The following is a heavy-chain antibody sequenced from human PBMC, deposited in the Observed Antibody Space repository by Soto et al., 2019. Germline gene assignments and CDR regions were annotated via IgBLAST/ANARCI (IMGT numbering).Heavy chain of an antibody. CDR3: AKDGSHLSVAGTSPTSYFYGLAV. J-gene: IGHJ6*02. CDR2: VSYDGSIK. V-gene: IGHV3-30*18. D-gene: IGHD6-19*01. CDR1: EFTSSDYG. Sequence: RHSCGASEFTSSDYGTHRFRQNKGKGLEWVALVSYDGSIKYYADSVKGRFTISRDNSKNTLYLQMNSLRVEDTAVYYCAKDGSHLSVAGTSPTSYFYGLAVWGQGTTVTVSS.